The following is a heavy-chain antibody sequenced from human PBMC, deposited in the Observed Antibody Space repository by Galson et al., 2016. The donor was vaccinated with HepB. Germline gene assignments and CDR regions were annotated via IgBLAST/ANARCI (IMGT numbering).Heavy chain of an antibody. CDR3: ARAAGGVMGSYYFDY. V-gene: IGHV3-23*01. CDR2: ITGGAGNT. D-gene: IGHD3-16*01. Sequence: SLRLSCAASGFTFSRFGMHWVRQAPGKGLEWVSTITGGAGNTFYADSVKGRFSISRDNSKNTLHLQITGLRAEDTAVYYCARAAGGVMGSYYFDYWGQGTLATVSS. CDR1: GFTFSRFG. J-gene: IGHJ4*02.